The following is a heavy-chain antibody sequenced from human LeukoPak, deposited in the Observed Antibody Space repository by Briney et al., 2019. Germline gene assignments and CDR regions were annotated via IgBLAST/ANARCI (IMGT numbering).Heavy chain of an antibody. J-gene: IGHJ4*02. Sequence: GGSLRLSCAASGFTFSSYAMSWVRQAPGKGLEWVSAISGSGGSTYYADSVKGRFTISRDNSKNTLYLQMNSLRAEDTAVYYCAREGGNYYDSSGILDYWGRGTLVTVSS. CDR1: GFTFSSYA. CDR3: AREGGNYYDSSGILDY. CDR2: ISGSGGST. V-gene: IGHV3-23*01. D-gene: IGHD3-22*01.